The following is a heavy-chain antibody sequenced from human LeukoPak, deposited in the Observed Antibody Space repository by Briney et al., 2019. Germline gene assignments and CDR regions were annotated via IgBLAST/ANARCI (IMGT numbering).Heavy chain of an antibody. D-gene: IGHD3-10*01. J-gene: IGHJ4*02. CDR3: ARGNYYGQDY. CDR2: INSDGSTT. CDR1: GFTFSSYW. V-gene: IGHV3-74*01. Sequence: PGGSLRLSCGASGFTFSSYWMHWVRQAPGKGLVWISRINSDGSTTSYADSVKGRFTISRDNAKNTLYLQMNSLRAEDTAVYYCARGNYYGQDYWGQGTLLTVSS.